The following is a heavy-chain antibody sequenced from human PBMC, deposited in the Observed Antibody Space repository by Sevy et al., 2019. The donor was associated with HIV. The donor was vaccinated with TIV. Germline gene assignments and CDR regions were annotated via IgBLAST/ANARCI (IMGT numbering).Heavy chain of an antibody. Sequence: GGSLRLSCTASGFTPSTYGMHWVRQAPGKGLEWISYTSSNSAAIYYPDSVKGRFTISRDNANSALFLQMNSLRDDDTAVYYCARGPDCGGDCDVGFYYPLDVWGQGTTVTVSS. V-gene: IGHV3-48*02. CDR2: TSSNSAAI. D-gene: IGHD2-21*02. CDR3: ARGPDCGGDCDVGFYYPLDV. CDR1: GFTPSTYG. J-gene: IGHJ6*02.